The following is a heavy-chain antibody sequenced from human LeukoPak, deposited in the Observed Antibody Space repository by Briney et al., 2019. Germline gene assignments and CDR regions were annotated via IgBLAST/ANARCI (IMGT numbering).Heavy chain of an antibody. V-gene: IGHV4-34*01. CDR3: AAGDAFDI. D-gene: IGHD6-13*01. J-gene: IGHJ3*02. CDR1: GGSFSGYY. CDR2: INHSGST. Sequence: SETLSLTCAVHGGSFSGYYWSWIRQPPGKGLEWIGEINHSGSTNYNPSLKSRVTISVDTSKNQFSLKLSSVTAADTAVYYCAAGDAFDIWGQGTMVTVSS.